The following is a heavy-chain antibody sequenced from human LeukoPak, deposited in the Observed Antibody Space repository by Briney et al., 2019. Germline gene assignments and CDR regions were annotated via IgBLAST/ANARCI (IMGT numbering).Heavy chain of an antibody. Sequence: GGSLRLSCAASGFTFSSYGMHWVRQAPGKGLEWVAVISYDGSNKYYADSVKGRFTISRDNSKNTLYLQMNSLRAEDTAVYYCAKPKTMGSSSWYYFDYWGQGTLVTVSS. V-gene: IGHV3-30*18. CDR2: ISYDGSNK. CDR1: GFTFSSYG. J-gene: IGHJ4*02. D-gene: IGHD6-13*01. CDR3: AKPKTMGSSSWYYFDY.